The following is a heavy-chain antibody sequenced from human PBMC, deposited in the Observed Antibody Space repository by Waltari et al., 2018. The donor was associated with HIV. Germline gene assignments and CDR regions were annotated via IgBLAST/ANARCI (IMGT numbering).Heavy chain of an antibody. CDR2: INPNSGGT. J-gene: IGHJ6*02. CDR1: GYPFTGYY. Sequence: VQLVQSGAEVKKPGALVTVSCKASGYPFTGYYKHWVRQAPGQGLEWMGWINPNSGGTNYAQKFQGRVTMTRDTSISTAYMELSRLRSDDTAVYYCAREAIVVVPAGNYYYGMDVWGQGTTVTVSS. V-gene: IGHV1-2*02. CDR3: AREAIVVVPAGNYYYGMDV. D-gene: IGHD2-2*01.